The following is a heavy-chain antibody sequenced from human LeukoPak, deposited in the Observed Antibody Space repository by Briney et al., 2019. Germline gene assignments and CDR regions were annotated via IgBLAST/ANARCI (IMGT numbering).Heavy chain of an antibody. Sequence: GGSLRLSCAASGFTFSSYGMHWVRQAPGKGLEWVSYISSSSSTIYYADSVKGRFTISRDNAKNSLYLQMNSLRAEDTAVYYCARDRGGYYPNAFDIWGQGTMVTVSS. CDR3: ARDRGGYYPNAFDI. V-gene: IGHV3-48*04. CDR2: ISSSSSTI. J-gene: IGHJ3*02. D-gene: IGHD3-22*01. CDR1: GFTFSSYG.